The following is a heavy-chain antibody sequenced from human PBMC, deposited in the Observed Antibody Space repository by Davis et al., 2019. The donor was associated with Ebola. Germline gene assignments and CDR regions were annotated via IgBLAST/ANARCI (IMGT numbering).Heavy chain of an antibody. V-gene: IGHV1-46*01. CDR2: INPSGGGS. Sequence: AASVKVSCKASGYTFSNYYMHWVRQAPGQGLEWMGIINPSGGGSSYAQKFQGRVTMTRDTSTSTAYMEMRSLESDDTAVYYCATFYCSGGSCYSWFDPWGQGTLVTVSS. J-gene: IGHJ5*02. CDR3: ATFYCSGGSCYSWFDP. CDR1: GYTFSNYY. D-gene: IGHD2-15*01.